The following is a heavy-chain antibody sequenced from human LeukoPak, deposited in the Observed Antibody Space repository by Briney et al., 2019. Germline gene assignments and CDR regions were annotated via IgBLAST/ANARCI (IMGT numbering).Heavy chain of an antibody. V-gene: IGHV3-21*01. Sequence: GGPLRLSCAASGFTFSSYTMNWVRQAPGKGLEWVSSITSSSTYIYYADSVKGRFTISRDNAKNSLYLQMNSLRAEDTAVYYCARDRNYDYIWGSYRPDYFDYWGQGTLVTVSS. D-gene: IGHD3-16*02. CDR2: ITSSSTYI. J-gene: IGHJ4*02. CDR3: ARDRNYDYIWGSYRPDYFDY. CDR1: GFTFSSYT.